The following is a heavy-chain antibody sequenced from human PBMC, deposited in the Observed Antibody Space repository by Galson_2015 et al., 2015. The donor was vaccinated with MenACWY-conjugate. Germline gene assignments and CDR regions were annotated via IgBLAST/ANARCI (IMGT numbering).Heavy chain of an antibody. J-gene: IGHJ4*02. CDR2: ISSNGGST. CDR3: VKDLSVGRFDY. CDR1: GFTFSSYA. Sequence: LRLSCAASGFTFSSYAMHWVRQAPGKGLEYVSAISSNGGSTYYADSVKGRFTISRDNSKNTLYLQMSSLRAEDTAVYYCVKDLSVGRFDYWGQGTLVTVSS. D-gene: IGHD1-26*01. V-gene: IGHV3-64D*09.